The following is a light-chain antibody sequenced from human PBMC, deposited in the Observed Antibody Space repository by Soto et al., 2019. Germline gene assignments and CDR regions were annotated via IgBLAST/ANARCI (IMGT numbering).Light chain of an antibody. V-gene: IGKV3D-20*02. CDR3: IQRINWPLT. CDR1: QSVSSSY. CDR2: GAY. Sequence: ETVLTQSPGTLYFSPGERATLSCRASQSVSSSYLAWYQQKPGQAPRLLIYGAYSRATGIPDRFSGSGSGTDFTLTIRSLEPEDFATYYCIQRINWPLTFGGGTKVDIK. J-gene: IGKJ4*01.